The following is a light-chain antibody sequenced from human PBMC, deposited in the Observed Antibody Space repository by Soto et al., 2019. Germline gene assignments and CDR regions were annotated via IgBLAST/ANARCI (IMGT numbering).Light chain of an antibody. Sequence: QLVLTQSPSASASLGASVKLTCTPNSGHSSYAIAWHQKQPGKGPRYLMDLNNDGSHSKGDGIPDRFSGSSSGAERYLIISSLQSEDEADYYCQTWGTGFQVFGGGTKLTVL. J-gene: IGLJ2*01. CDR3: QTWGTGFQV. CDR1: SGHSSYA. CDR2: LNNDGSH. V-gene: IGLV4-69*01.